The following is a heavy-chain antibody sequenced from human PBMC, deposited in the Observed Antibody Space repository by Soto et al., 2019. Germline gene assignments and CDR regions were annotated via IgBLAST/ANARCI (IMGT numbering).Heavy chain of an antibody. CDR3: ARHFSVDYFNY. Sequence: TPSPPRPVSCGSLSRGGYYLSRTRQHPGKGLEWIGNIYYSGSTYCNPSLKSRVTISVDTSKNQFSLKLSSVTAADTAVYYCARHFSVDYFNYWGQGALVTVSS. CDR2: IYYSGST. V-gene: IGHV4-31*03. CDR1: CGSLSRGGYY. J-gene: IGHJ4*02.